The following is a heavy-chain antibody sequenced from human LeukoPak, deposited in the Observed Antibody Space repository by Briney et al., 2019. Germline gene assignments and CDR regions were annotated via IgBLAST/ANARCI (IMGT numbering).Heavy chain of an antibody. Sequence: GGSLRLSCAATGFTFSSYAISWVGQAAGKGGDGVSAISGRGGSTYYAGCVNGRFTIYRDNSNNRVYLQMNSLRAEDTAVYYCATPPTPPIGMDVWGQGTTVTVSS. J-gene: IGHJ6*02. CDR2: ISGRGGST. V-gene: IGHV3-23*01. CDR3: ATPPTPPIGMDV. CDR1: GFTFSSYA. D-gene: IGHD1-14*01.